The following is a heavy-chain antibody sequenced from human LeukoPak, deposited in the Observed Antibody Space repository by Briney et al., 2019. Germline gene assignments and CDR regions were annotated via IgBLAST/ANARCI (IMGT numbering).Heavy chain of an antibody. J-gene: IGHJ5*02. CDR1: GFTFSKDA. D-gene: IGHD6-6*01. CDR3: ARYPYSTSSWSDP. Sequence: GGSLRLSCSASGFTFSKDAMHWVRQAPGKGLEYVSSISSNGGSTYYADSVKGRFTISRDNSKNTLYLQMGSLRGEDTAMYYCARYPYSTSSWSDPWGQGTLVTVSS. CDR2: ISSNGGST. V-gene: IGHV3-64D*09.